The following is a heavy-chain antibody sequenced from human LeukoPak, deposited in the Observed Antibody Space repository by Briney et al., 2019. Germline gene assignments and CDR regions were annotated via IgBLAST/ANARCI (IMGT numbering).Heavy chain of an antibody. J-gene: IGHJ4*02. CDR3: AKDGTSYSRSSEREFDY. CDR2: ISYDGSNK. D-gene: IGHD6-6*01. Sequence: GRSLRLSCAASGFTFRIYGMHWVRQAPGKGLEWVAVISYDGSNKYFADSVKGRFTISRDNSKNTLYLQMNSLRAEDTAVYYCAKDGTSYSRSSEREFDYWGQGTLVTVSS. V-gene: IGHV3-30*18. CDR1: GFTFRIYG.